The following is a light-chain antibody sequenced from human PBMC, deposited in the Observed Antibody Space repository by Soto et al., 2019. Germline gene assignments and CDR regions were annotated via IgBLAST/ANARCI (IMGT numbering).Light chain of an antibody. V-gene: IGKV3-15*01. Sequence: EIVMTQSPATLSVSPGERATLSCRASQGVGSTLAWYQQKPGQTPRLLIYDAYIRATGVPARFSGSGSGTDFTLTINSLQSDDFAVYYCQHYHSWPLTFGGGTKLEIK. CDR3: QHYHSWPLT. J-gene: IGKJ4*01. CDR1: QGVGST. CDR2: DAY.